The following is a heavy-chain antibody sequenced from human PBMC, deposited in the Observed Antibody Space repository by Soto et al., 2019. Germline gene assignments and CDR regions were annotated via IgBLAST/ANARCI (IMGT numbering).Heavy chain of an antibody. CDR3: AREGSDSYWFDP. V-gene: IGHV3-33*01. Sequence: HPGGSLRLSCAASGFTFSSYGMHWVRQAPGKGLEWVAVIWYDGSNKYYADSVKGRFTISRDNSKNTLYLQMNSLRAEDTAVYYCAREGSDSYWFDPWGQGTLVTVSS. CDR2: IWYDGSNK. CDR1: GFTFSSYG. D-gene: IGHD2-21*01. J-gene: IGHJ5*02.